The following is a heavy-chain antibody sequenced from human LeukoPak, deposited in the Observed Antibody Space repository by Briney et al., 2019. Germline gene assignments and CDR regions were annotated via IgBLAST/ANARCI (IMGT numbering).Heavy chain of an antibody. CDR1: GFTFDDYA. CDR2: ISWNSGSI. V-gene: IGHV3-9*01. D-gene: IGHD3-22*01. CDR3: AKDSVYYYDSSGYSALFDY. Sequence: GRSLRLSCAASGFTFDDYAMHWVRQAPGKGLEWVSGISWNSGSIGYADSVKGRFTISGDNAKNSLYLQMNSLRAEDTALYYCAKDSVYYYDSSGYSALFDYWGQGTLVTVSS. J-gene: IGHJ4*02.